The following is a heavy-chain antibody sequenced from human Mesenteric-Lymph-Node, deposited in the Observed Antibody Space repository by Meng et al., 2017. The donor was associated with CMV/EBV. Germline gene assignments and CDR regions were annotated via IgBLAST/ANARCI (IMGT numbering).Heavy chain of an antibody. Sequence: SCKASGYTFTTSGLSWVRQAPGQGLEWMGWINTYNGKTNYARKFQDRVTMTTDTSTTTAYMELRSLRSDDTAVYYCARDRITYPDYWGQGTLVTVSS. CDR3: ARDRITYPDY. CDR2: INTYNGKT. CDR1: GYTFTTSG. J-gene: IGHJ4*02. V-gene: IGHV1-18*01. D-gene: IGHD3-16*01.